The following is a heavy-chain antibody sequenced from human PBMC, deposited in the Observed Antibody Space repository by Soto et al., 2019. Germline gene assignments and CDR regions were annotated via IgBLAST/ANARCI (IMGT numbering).Heavy chain of an antibody. J-gene: IGHJ4*02. Sequence: LSCAASGFTVSSNYMTWVRQAPGKGLEWVSVLYSGGSTYYADSVKGRFTISRDNSKNTLYLQMNNLRAEDTALYYCARDSRNRNFFDYWGQGTPVTVSS. D-gene: IGHD2-2*01. CDR3: ARDSRNRNFFDY. CDR1: GFTVSSNY. V-gene: IGHV3-53*01. CDR2: LYSGGST.